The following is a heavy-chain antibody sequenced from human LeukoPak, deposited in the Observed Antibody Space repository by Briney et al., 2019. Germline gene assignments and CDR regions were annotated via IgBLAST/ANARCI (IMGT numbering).Heavy chain of an antibody. Sequence: GASVKVSCKASGYIFTSYYIHWVRQAPGQGLEWMGIINPSGGRTNYAQKFQGRVTMTRDMSTSTVYMELSSLRSEDTAVYYCALIRGYYYDSSGLDYWGQGTLVTVSS. CDR1: GYIFTSYY. CDR3: ALIRGYYYDSSGLDY. V-gene: IGHV1-46*01. D-gene: IGHD3-22*01. CDR2: INPSGGRT. J-gene: IGHJ4*02.